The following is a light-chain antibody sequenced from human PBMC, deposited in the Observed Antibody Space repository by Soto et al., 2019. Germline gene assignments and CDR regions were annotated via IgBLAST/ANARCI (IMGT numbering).Light chain of an antibody. J-gene: IGKJ4*01. V-gene: IGKV1-12*01. Sequence: DLQMTQSPSFVSASVGDRVAITCRASQGISNWLAWYQQKPGKAPKPLIYAASNLHTGVPSRFSGSGSGTDFTLTINNLQPEDFATYYCQQANTFPLTFGGGTKVEIK. CDR2: AAS. CDR3: QQANTFPLT. CDR1: QGISNW.